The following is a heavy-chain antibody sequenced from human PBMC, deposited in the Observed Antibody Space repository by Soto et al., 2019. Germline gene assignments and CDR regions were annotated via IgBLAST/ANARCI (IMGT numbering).Heavy chain of an antibody. J-gene: IGHJ4*02. CDR1: GFTFDDYA. Sequence: GGSLRLSCAASGFTFDDYAMHWVRQAPGKGLEWVSGISWNGGSIGYADSVKGRFTISRDNARNSLYLQMHRLRAEDTALYFCAKSATLEWSSLHMRLDYWGQGTLVTVSS. V-gene: IGHV3-9*01. CDR3: AKSATLEWSSLHMRLDY. D-gene: IGHD2-15*01. CDR2: ISWNGGSI.